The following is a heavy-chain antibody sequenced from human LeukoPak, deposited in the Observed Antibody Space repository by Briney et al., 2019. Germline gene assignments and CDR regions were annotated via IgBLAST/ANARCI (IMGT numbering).Heavy chain of an antibody. CDR1: GFTFSSYE. CDR2: ISSSGSTI. V-gene: IGHV3-48*03. Sequence: GGSLRLSCAASGFTFSSYEMNWVRQAPGKGLEWVSYISSSGSTIYYADSVKGRFTISRDNAKNSLYLQMNSLRAEDTAVYYCARDGNWDPFDYWGQGTLVTVSS. D-gene: IGHD7-27*01. CDR3: ARDGNWDPFDY. J-gene: IGHJ4*02.